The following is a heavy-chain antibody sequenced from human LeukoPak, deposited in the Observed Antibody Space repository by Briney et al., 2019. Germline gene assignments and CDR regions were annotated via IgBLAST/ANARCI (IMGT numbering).Heavy chain of an antibody. D-gene: IGHD2-15*01. CDR2: VTGSGSNT. J-gene: IGHJ4*02. Sequence: GGSLRLSCVASGFTFSSYAMSWVRQAPGKGLEWVSTVTGSGSNTYYADSVKGRFTISRDNSKNTLYLQMYSLRAEDTALYYCAKGWSSYLDYWGQGTLVTVSS. CDR1: GFTFSSYA. CDR3: AKGWSSYLDY. V-gene: IGHV3-23*01.